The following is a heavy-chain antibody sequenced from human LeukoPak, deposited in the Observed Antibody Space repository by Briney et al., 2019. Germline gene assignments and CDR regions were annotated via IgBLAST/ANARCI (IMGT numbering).Heavy chain of an antibody. CDR2: FDPEDGET. D-gene: IGHD1-26*01. CDR1: GYTLTELS. CDR3: ASGGGTNFDY. V-gene: IGHV1-24*01. Sequence: ASVKVSCKVSGYTLTELSMHWVRQAPGQGLKWMGGFDPEDGETIYAQKFQGRVTMTEDTSTDTAYMELSSLRSEDTAVYYCASGGGTNFDYWGQGTLVTVSS. J-gene: IGHJ4*02.